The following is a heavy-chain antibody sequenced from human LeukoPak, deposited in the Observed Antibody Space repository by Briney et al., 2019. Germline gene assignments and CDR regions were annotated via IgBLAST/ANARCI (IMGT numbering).Heavy chain of an antibody. CDR2: NRSKANSYAT. J-gene: IGHJ4*02. D-gene: IGHD3-22*01. V-gene: IGHV3-73*01. CDR3: TRPSYDSSVSGVVY. Sequence: PGGSLRLSCATSGFTFSGSAIHWVRQASGKGLEWVGRNRSKANSYATTDVASVRGRFSISRDDSKNTAYLQMNSLKTEDTAVYYCTRPSYDSSVSGVVYWGQGTLVTVSS. CDR1: GFTFSGSA.